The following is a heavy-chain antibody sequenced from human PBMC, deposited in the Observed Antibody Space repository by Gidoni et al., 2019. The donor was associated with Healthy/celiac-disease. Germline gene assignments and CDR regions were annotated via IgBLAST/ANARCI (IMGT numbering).Heavy chain of an antibody. V-gene: IGHV3-48*03. CDR3: ARGWTLGGSHFDY. J-gene: IGHJ4*02. Sequence: EVQLVESGGHLVQPVGSLRICCTASGVTFSNYEMNWDRQAPGKGLEWVSYITGSGSGIYYAESVKGRFTTSRDNAKNSLYLQMDSLRAEDTAVYFCARGWTLGGSHFDYWGQGTLVTVSS. CDR2: ITGSGSGI. D-gene: IGHD3-16*01. CDR1: GVTFSNYE.